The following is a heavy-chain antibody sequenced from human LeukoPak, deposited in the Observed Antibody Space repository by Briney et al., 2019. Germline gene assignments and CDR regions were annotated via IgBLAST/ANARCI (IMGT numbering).Heavy chain of an antibody. CDR3: AKASRSGWFPLDY. CDR1: GFTFSSYW. D-gene: IGHD6-19*01. J-gene: IGHJ4*02. V-gene: IGHV3-7*03. Sequence: GGSLRLSCVASGFTFSSYWMTWVRQAPGKGLEWLANIKEDGSIQYYLDSVRGRFTISRDNAKTSVYLQLNSLRAEDTAIYYCAKASRSGWFPLDYWGQGTLVTVSS. CDR2: IKEDGSIQ.